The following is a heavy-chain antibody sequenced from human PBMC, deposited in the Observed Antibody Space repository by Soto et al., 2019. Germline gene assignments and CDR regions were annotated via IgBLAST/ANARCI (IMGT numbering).Heavy chain of an antibody. CDR1: GFTFSSYG. CDR2: IWYDGSNK. J-gene: IGHJ6*02. Sequence: PGGSLRLSCAASGFTFSSYGMHWVRQAPGKGLEWVAVIWYDGSNKYYADSVKGRFTISRDNSKNTLYLQMNSLRAEDTAVYYCAREGGRGYYYYGMDVWGQGTTVTVSS. CDR3: AREGGRGYYYYGMDV. V-gene: IGHV3-33*01. D-gene: IGHD3-10*01.